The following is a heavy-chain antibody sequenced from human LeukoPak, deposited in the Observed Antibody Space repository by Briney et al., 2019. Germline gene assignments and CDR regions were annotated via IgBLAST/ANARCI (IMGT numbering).Heavy chain of an antibody. V-gene: IGHV3-7*01. Sequence: GGSLRLSCVASGFSFSSYWMSWVRQAPGKGPEWVASIKQDGSEKFYVDSVKGRFTISKDNARNSLYLQINSLRAEDTAVYYCAREDHSKYEYWGQGTLVTVSS. D-gene: IGHD4-11*01. CDR1: GFSFSSYW. CDR3: AREDHSKYEY. CDR2: IKQDGSEK. J-gene: IGHJ4*02.